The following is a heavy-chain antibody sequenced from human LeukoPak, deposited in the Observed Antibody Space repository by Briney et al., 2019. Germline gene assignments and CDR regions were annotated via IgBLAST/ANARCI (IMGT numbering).Heavy chain of an antibody. V-gene: IGHV6-1*01. CDR1: EDSVSSNSAA. J-gene: IGHJ4*02. CDR2: TYHRSKWYS. CDR3: ARTTGHFDY. D-gene: IGHD2-8*02. Sequence: SHTLSLICAISEDSVSSNSAACYWNRKSPLKGLEWLGRTYHRSKWYSESAVSLKGRITINPDTSKNQFSLQLNSVAPEDTAVYYCARTTGHFDYWSQGTLVTVFS.